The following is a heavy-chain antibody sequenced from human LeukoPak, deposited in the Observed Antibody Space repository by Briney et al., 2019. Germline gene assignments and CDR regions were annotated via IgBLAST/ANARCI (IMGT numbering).Heavy chain of an antibody. V-gene: IGHV1-2*02. CDR1: GYSFTDIY. J-gene: IGHJ5*02. CDR3: ARQGDATIVYNLFDP. Sequence: ASVKVSCKASGYSFTDIYMHWVRQAPGQGLEWMGWINPNSGNTYYEQKFQGRVNMTRDTSISTAYMEMSRLKSDDTAVYFRARQGDATIVYNLFDPWGQGTLVTVSS. CDR2: INPNSGNT. D-gene: IGHD3-16*02.